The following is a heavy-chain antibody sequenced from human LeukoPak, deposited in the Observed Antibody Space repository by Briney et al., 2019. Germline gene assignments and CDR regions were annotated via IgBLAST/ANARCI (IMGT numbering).Heavy chain of an antibody. D-gene: IGHD3-22*01. Sequence: SGGSLRLSCVGSGFTLRDYHMDWVRQAPGMGLEWVGRTRSKVRKYATEYAASVKGRFTISRGESENSVFLHLSSLTVEDTALYYCARDGAEGDDSAFDVWGQGTMVTVSS. CDR3: ARDGAEGDDSAFDV. CDR2: TRSKVRKYAT. J-gene: IGHJ3*01. V-gene: IGHV3-72*01. CDR1: GFTLRDYH.